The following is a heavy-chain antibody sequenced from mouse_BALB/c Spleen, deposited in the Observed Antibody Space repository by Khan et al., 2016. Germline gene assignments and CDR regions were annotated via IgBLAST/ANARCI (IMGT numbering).Heavy chain of an antibody. Sequence: EVQLQESGPGLVKPSQSLSLTYTVTGYSITSDYAWNWIRQFPGNKLEWMGYIRYSGSTTYNPSLKSRISITRDTSKNQFFLQLYSVTTEDTATYYCTRSPTATRYFDVWDAGTTVTVSS. CDR1: GYSITSDYA. CDR2: IRYSGST. CDR3: TRSPTATRYFDV. V-gene: IGHV3-2*02. J-gene: IGHJ1*01. D-gene: IGHD1-2*01.